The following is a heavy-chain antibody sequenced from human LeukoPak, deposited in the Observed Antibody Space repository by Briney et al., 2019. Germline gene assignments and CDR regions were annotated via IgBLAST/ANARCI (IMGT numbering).Heavy chain of an antibody. CDR3: AKETYPTTVTPYYFDY. D-gene: IGHD4-17*01. J-gene: IGHJ4*02. V-gene: IGHV3-23*01. CDR1: GFTFSSYA. CDR2: ISGSGGST. Sequence: GGSLRLSCAASGFTFSSYAMSWVRQAPGKGLEWVSAISGSGGSTYYADSVKGRFTISRDNSKNTLHLQMNSLRAEDTAVYYCAKETYPTTVTPYYFDYWGQGTLVTVSS.